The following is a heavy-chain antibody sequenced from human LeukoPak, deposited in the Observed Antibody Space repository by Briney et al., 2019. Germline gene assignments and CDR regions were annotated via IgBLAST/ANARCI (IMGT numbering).Heavy chain of an antibody. CDR3: ASLGEFDY. CDR2: ISWNSGSI. V-gene: IGHV3-9*01. D-gene: IGHD3-16*01. J-gene: IGHJ4*02. CDR1: GFTFDDYA. Sequence: GGSLRLSCAASGFTFDDYAMHWVRQAPGKGLEWVSGISWNSGSIGYADSVKGRFTISRDNAKNSLYLQMNSLRAEDTALYYCASLGEFDYWGQGTLVTVSS.